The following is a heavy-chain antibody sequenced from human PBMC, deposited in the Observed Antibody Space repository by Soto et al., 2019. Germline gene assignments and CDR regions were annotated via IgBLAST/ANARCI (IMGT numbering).Heavy chain of an antibody. CDR3: ARAGSASSGYYFYAMDV. J-gene: IGHJ6*02. CDR1: GFILSGYD. Sequence: PGGSLRLSCVASGFILSGYDMHWVRQATGEGLEWVSAIGTAGDPYYSGSVKGRFTISRGNAENSVYLQMNSLRAGDTAVYYCARAGSASSGYYFYAMDVWGPETTVTVSS. V-gene: IGHV3-13*05. CDR2: IGTAGDP. D-gene: IGHD6-19*01.